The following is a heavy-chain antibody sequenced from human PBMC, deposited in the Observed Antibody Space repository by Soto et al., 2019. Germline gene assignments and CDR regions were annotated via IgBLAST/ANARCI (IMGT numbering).Heavy chain of an antibody. V-gene: IGHV3-13*01. J-gene: IGHJ6*02. CDR1: GFSFSNYD. CDR2: IGTVGDT. D-gene: IGHD3-22*01. Sequence: EVQLVESGGGLVQPGGSLRLSCAASGFSFSNYDMHWVRQVAGKGLEWVSAIGTVGDTYYPGSVKGRFTISRENAKNSLYLQMNSLRAGDTAVYYCARSPTYYDNYYYYGMDVWGQGTTVTVSS. CDR3: ARSPTYYDNYYYYGMDV.